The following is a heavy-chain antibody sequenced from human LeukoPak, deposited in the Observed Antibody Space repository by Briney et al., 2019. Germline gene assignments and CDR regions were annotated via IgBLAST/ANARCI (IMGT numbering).Heavy chain of an antibody. J-gene: IGHJ6*03. Sequence: PGGSLRLSCAASGFTFDDYAMHWVRQAPGKGLEWVSLISGDGGSTYYADSVKGRFTISRDNSKSSLYLQMNSLRTEDTALYYCAKDTYYYDSSGYPAMDVWGKGTTVTVSS. V-gene: IGHV3-43*02. CDR3: AKDTYYYDSSGYPAMDV. CDR2: ISGDGGST. D-gene: IGHD3-22*01. CDR1: GFTFDDYA.